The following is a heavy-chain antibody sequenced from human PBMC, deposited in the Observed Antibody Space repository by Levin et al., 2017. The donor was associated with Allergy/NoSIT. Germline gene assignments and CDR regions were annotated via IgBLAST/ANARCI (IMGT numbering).Heavy chain of an antibody. CDR2: INQDGSVK. Sequence: QSGGSLRLSCAVPGFTHWMNWVRPAPGKGLEWVASINQDGSVKSYVDSVRGRFTISRDNAKNSLYLQMSSLRVADTAVYYCVTQGAAFWGQGALVTVAS. D-gene: IGHD3-16*01. CDR1: GFTHW. J-gene: IGHJ4*02. V-gene: IGHV3-7*02. CDR3: VTQGAAF.